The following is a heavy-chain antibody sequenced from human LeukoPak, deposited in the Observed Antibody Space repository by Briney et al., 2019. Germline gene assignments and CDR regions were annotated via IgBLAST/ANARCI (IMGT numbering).Heavy chain of an antibody. D-gene: IGHD6-13*01. Sequence: GGSLRLSCAASGFTFSSYSMNWVRQAPGKGLEWVSYISSSSTIYYADSVKGRFTISRDNAKNSLYLQMNSLRAEDTAVYYCARDGGQLVKPHGMDVWGQGTTVTVSS. CDR3: ARDGGQLVKPHGMDV. CDR2: ISSSSTI. V-gene: IGHV3-48*04. CDR1: GFTFSSYS. J-gene: IGHJ6*02.